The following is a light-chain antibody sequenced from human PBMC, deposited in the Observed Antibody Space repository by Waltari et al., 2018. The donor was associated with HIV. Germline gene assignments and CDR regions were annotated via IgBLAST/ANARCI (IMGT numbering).Light chain of an antibody. Sequence: SSELTQDPAVSVALGPTVRITCQGDSLRRYYASWYQQKPGQAPVLVIYGKNNRPSGIPDRFSGSSSGNTASLTITGAQAEDEADYYCNSRDSSGNHLWVFGGGTKLTVL. CDR3: NSRDSSGNHLWV. J-gene: IGLJ3*02. V-gene: IGLV3-19*01. CDR1: SLRRYY. CDR2: GKN.